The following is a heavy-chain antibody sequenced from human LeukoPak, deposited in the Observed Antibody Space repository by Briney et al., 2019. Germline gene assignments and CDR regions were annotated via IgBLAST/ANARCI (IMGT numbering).Heavy chain of an antibody. Sequence: PSETLSLTCTVSGASVGSAGYYWSWIRQPPGGGLEWIGYVYYISNTNYNPSLKSRVTMSVNPSENQFSLKLNSVTAADTAMYNCARTQSQSGSYRYYFGYWGQGTLVTVSS. D-gene: IGHD1-26*01. CDR2: VYYISNT. CDR3: ARTQSQSGSYRYYFGY. V-gene: IGHV4-61*08. CDR1: GASVGSAGYY. J-gene: IGHJ4*02.